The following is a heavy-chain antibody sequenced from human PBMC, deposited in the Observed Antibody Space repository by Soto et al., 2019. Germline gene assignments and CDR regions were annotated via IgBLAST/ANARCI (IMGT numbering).Heavy chain of an antibody. CDR3: ARSSVAGTWGYYFAY. CDR1: GFIFTTYA. CDR2: ISYDGNHE. D-gene: IGHD6-19*01. Sequence: QVHLVESGGGVVQPGRSLRLSCAASGFIFTTYAMHWVRQAPGKGLEWVAVISYDGNHEYYAESVRGRFTISRDNSKNTLYLHMDSLRADAPALYYCARSSVAGTWGYYFAYWGQGALVTVSS. V-gene: IGHV3-30-3*01. J-gene: IGHJ4*02.